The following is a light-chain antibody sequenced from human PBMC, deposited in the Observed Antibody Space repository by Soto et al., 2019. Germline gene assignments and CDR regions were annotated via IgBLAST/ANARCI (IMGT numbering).Light chain of an antibody. V-gene: IGKV1-13*02. CDR2: DVS. CDR1: QDISGF. Sequence: AIQLTQSPSSLSASVGGRVTITCRASQDISGFVAWYQQKVGKPPKLLIYDVSSLESGVPSRFSGRGSGTDFSLTTSGLQPGDFATYYCQNFNSCLQVTFGQGTRLEIK. J-gene: IGKJ5*01. CDR3: QNFNSCLQVT.